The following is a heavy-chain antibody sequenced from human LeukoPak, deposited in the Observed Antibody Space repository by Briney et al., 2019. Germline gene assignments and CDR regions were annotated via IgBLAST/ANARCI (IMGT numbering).Heavy chain of an antibody. CDR2: ISSSSSYI. Sequence: PGGSLRLSCAASGFTFSSYSMNWVRQAPGKGLEWVSSISSSSSYIYYADSVKGRFTISRDNAKNSLYLQMNSLRAEDTAAYYCARLAAQDAFDIWGQGTMVTVSS. D-gene: IGHD6-25*01. CDR1: GFTFSSYS. V-gene: IGHV3-21*01. J-gene: IGHJ3*02. CDR3: ARLAAQDAFDI.